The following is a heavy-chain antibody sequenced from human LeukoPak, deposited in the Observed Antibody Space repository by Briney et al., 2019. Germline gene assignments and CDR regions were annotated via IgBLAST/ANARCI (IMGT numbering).Heavy chain of an antibody. J-gene: IGHJ4*02. D-gene: IGHD6-19*01. Sequence: SETLSLTCAVYGGSFSGYYWSWIRQPPGKGLEWIGSTYHSGSTYYNPSLKSRVTISVDTSKNQFSLKLSSVTAADTAVYYCARETVAGTNWGQGTLVTVSS. CDR3: ARETVAGTN. CDR2: TYHSGST. CDR1: GGSFSGYY. V-gene: IGHV4-34*01.